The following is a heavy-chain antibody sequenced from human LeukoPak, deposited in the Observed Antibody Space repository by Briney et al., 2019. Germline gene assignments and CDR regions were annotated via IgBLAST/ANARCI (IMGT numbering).Heavy chain of an antibody. Sequence: SETLSLTCAVSGYSISSGYYWGWIRQPPGRGLEWIGSIYHSGSTYYNPSLKSRVTISVDTSKNQFPLKLSSVTAADTAVYYCARMSTSWGYYFDYWGQGTLVTVSS. V-gene: IGHV4-38-2*01. D-gene: IGHD2-2*01. CDR2: IYHSGST. J-gene: IGHJ4*02. CDR1: GYSISSGYY. CDR3: ARMSTSWGYYFDY.